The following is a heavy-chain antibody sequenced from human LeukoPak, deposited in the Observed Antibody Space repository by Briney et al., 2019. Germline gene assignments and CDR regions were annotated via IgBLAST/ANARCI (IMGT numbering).Heavy chain of an antibody. Sequence: GGSLRLSCAASGFSFSSYNMNWVRQTPGKGLEWGSSITSSSTYTFYADSVKGRFTISRDNARNSLYLKMNSLRAEDTAVYYCARDPYSGTYGDTYYYYMDVWGKGTTVTISS. V-gene: IGHV3-21*01. J-gene: IGHJ6*03. D-gene: IGHD1-26*01. CDR3: ARDPYSGTYGDTYYYYMDV. CDR2: ITSSSTYT. CDR1: GFSFSSYN.